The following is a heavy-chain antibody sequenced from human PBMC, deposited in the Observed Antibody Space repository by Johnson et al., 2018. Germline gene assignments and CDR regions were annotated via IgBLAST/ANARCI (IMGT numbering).Heavy chain of an antibody. Sequence: VQLVESGAEVKKPGSSVKVSCKASGGTFSSYAISWVRQAPGQGLEWMGGIIPIFGTANYAQKFQGRVTIPADESTSTAYMGLGILRSEDTAVYYWEGARYDTRGYSSQHWGQGTLVTVSS. D-gene: IGHD3-22*01. V-gene: IGHV1-69*01. J-gene: IGHJ1*01. CDR1: GGTFSSYA. CDR2: IIPIFGTA. CDR3: EGARYDTRGYSSQH.